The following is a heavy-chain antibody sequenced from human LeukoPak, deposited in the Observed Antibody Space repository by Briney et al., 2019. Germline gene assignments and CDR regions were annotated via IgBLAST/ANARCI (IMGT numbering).Heavy chain of an antibody. J-gene: IGHJ5*02. CDR2: INHSGST. V-gene: IGHV4-34*01. CDR1: GGSFSGYY. CDR3: ARDNYGDYPNWFDP. D-gene: IGHD4-17*01. Sequence: SETLSLTCAVYGGSFSGYYWSWIRQPPGKGLEWIGEINHSGSTNYNPSLKSRVTISVDTSKNQFSLKLSSVTAADTAVYYCARDNYGDYPNWFDPWGQGTLVTVSS.